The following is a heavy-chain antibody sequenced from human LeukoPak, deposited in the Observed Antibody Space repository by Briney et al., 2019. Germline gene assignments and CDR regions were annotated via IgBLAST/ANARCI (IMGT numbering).Heavy chain of an antibody. Sequence: GESLKISCQGSGYSFTSYWIGWVRQMPGKGLEWMGIIYPGDSDTRYSPSFQGRVTISADKSISTAYLQWSSLKASDTAMYYCARRNYYDSSGYYFDPWGQGTLVTVSS. CDR1: GYSFTSYW. V-gene: IGHV5-51*01. CDR3: ARRNYYDSSGYYFDP. CDR2: IYPGDSDT. J-gene: IGHJ5*02. D-gene: IGHD3-22*01.